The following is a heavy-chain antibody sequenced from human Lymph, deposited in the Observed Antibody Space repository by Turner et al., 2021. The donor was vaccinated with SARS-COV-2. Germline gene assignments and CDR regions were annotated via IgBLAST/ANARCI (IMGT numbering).Heavy chain of an antibody. J-gene: IGHJ6*02. D-gene: IGHD7-27*01. V-gene: IGHV1-69*09. CDR3: ARERGSISGAVRGMDV. CDR1: GGTFSSYA. Sequence: QVQLVPSGAEVKKPGSSVRVSCKASGGTFSSYAINWVRQAPGQGLEWMGSIIPIVGIANSAQKFKGRVTITAAESTSTAYMELSSLRSEDTAVYYCARERGSISGAVRGMDVWGQGTTVTVSS. CDR2: IIPIVGIA.